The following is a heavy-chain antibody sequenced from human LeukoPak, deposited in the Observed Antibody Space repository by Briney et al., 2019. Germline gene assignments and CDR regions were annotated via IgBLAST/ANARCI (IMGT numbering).Heavy chain of an antibody. J-gene: IGHJ4*02. Sequence: SPSETLSLTCAVYGGSFSGYHWSWIRQPPGKGLEWIGEINRSGSTNYNPSLKSRVTISVDTSKNQFSLKLSSVTAADTAVYYCARKSGGSYFDYWGQGTLVTVSS. CDR1: GGSFSGYH. CDR2: INRSGST. CDR3: ARKSGGSYFDY. D-gene: IGHD3-10*01. V-gene: IGHV4-34*01.